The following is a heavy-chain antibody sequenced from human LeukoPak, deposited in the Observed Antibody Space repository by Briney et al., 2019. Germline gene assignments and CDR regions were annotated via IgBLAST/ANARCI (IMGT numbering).Heavy chain of an antibody. CDR2: TYYRSKWYN. V-gene: IGHV6-1*01. J-gene: IGHJ4*02. Sequence: SQTLSLTCAISGDSVSSNSAAWNWIRQSPSRGLEWLGRTYYRSKWYNDYAVSVKSRITINPDTYKNQFSLQLNSVTPEDTAVYYCARDESYCSGGTCHTDFDYWGQGTLVTVSS. D-gene: IGHD2-15*01. CDR1: GDSVSSNSAA. CDR3: ARDESYCSGGTCHTDFDY.